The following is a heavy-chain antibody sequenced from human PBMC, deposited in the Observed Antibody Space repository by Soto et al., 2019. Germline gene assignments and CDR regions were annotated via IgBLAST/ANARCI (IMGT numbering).Heavy chain of an antibody. D-gene: IGHD3-10*01. CDR2: INPSGGST. CDR1: GYTFTSYY. J-gene: IGHJ4*02. Sequence: QVQLVQSGAEVKKPGASVKVSCKASGYTFTSYYMHWVRQAPGQGLEWMGIINPSGGSTSYAQKFQGRVAMTRDTSTSTVYMELRSLRSEDTAVYYCAEGSGSYYPFDYWGQGTLVTVSS. V-gene: IGHV1-46*03. CDR3: AEGSGSYYPFDY.